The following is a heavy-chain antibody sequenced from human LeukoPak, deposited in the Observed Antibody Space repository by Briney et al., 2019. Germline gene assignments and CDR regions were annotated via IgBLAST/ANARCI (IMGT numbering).Heavy chain of an antibody. D-gene: IGHD6-19*01. V-gene: IGHV3-48*01. CDR3: AVIAVAGFDY. Sequence: GGSLRLSCAASGFTFSSYSMNWVRQAPGKGLEWISYISSSTSAIYYADSVKGRFTISRDNAKNSLYLQMNSLRAEDTAVYYCAVIAVAGFDYWGQGTPVTVSS. CDR1: GFTFSSYS. J-gene: IGHJ4*02. CDR2: ISSSTSAI.